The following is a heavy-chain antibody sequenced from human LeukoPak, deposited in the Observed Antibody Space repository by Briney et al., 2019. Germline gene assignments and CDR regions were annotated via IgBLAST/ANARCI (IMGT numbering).Heavy chain of an antibody. CDR1: GGSISSSSYY. J-gene: IGHJ5*02. Sequence: NPSETLSLTCTVSGGSISSSSYYWGWIRQPPGKGLEWIGSIYYSGSTYYNPSLKSRVTISVDTSKNQFSLKLSSVTAADTAVYYCARRNQYYYDSSGHHNLFDPWGQGTLVTVSS. CDR3: ARRNQYYYDSSGHHNLFDP. V-gene: IGHV4-39*07. D-gene: IGHD3-22*01. CDR2: IYYSGST.